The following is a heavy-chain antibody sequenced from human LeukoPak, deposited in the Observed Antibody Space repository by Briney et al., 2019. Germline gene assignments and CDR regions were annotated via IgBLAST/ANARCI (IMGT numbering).Heavy chain of an antibody. CDR1: GFTVSSNY. D-gene: IGHD4-17*01. J-gene: IGHJ5*02. CDR3: AKSRGDYRSWFDP. Sequence: GGSLRLSCAASGFTVSSNYMSWVRQAPGKGLEWVSVIYSGGSTYYADSVKGRFTISRDNSKNTLYLQMNSLRAEDTAVYYCAKSRGDYRSWFDPWGQGTLVTVSS. V-gene: IGHV3-53*01. CDR2: IYSGGST.